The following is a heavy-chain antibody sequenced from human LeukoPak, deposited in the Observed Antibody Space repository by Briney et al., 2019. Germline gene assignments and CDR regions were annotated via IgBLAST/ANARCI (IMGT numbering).Heavy chain of an antibody. Sequence: GGSLRLSCAASGFTVTSNYMSWVRQAPGKGLEWVSIIYSGGGAYYADSVKGRFTISRDNSRNTLFLQMNSLRAEDTAMYYCARVFPPNWVAPCGQGILITVSS. J-gene: IGHJ5*02. CDR1: GFTVTSNY. CDR2: IYSGGGA. CDR3: ARVFPPNWVAP. D-gene: IGHD3-10*02. V-gene: IGHV3-66*01.